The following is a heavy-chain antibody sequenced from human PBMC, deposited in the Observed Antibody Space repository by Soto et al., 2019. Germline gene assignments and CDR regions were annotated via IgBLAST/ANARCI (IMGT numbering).Heavy chain of an antibody. Sequence: QVQLVQSGAEVKKPGSSVKVSCKASGGTFSSYAISWVRQAPGQGLEWMGGSIPIFGTANYAQKFQGRVTITADESTSSAYMELSSLRSEDTAVYYCARDPLSYCGGDCYTRGDWFDPWGQGTLVTVSS. CDR3: ARDPLSYCGGDCYTRGDWFDP. CDR1: GGTFSSYA. D-gene: IGHD2-21*02. J-gene: IGHJ5*02. V-gene: IGHV1-69*01. CDR2: SIPIFGTA.